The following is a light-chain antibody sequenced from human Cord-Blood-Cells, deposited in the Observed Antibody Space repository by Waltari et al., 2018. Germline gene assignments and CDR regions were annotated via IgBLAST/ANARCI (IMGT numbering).Light chain of an antibody. V-gene: IGLV2-23*01. CDR2: EGS. CDR1: SSDVWSYHL. CDR3: CSYAGSSTWV. Sequence: QSALTQPASVSGSPGQSITISCTGTSSDVWSYHLVSWYQQHPGKAPKLMIYEGSKRPSGVSNRFSGSKSGNTASLTISGLQAEDEADYYCCSYAGSSTWVFGGGTKLTVL. J-gene: IGLJ3*02.